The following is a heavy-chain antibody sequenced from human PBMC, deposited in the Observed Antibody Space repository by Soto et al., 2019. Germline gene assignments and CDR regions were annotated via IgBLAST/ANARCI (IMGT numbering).Heavy chain of an antibody. D-gene: IGHD2-2*01. V-gene: IGHV1-3*01. CDR3: ARGASYDEAVPAAMSYYYYMDV. CDR2: TNGGNGNT. J-gene: IGHJ6*03. Sequence: ASVKVSCKAPGYTVSRYAMHWVRQAPGQRLEWMGWTNGGNGNTKYSQKFQGRVTITRDTSASTAYMQLSSLRSEDTAVYYCARGASYDEAVPAAMSYYYYMDVWGKGTTVTVSS. CDR1: GYTVSRYA.